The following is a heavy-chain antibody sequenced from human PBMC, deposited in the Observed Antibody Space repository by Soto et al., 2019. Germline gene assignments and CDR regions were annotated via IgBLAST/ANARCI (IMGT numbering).Heavy chain of an antibody. V-gene: IGHV4-39*01. J-gene: IGHJ6*02. CDR3: ARYIYALGNYYYGMDV. CDR1: GGSISSSSYY. CDR2: IYYSGST. Sequence: SETLSLTCTVSGGSISSSSYYWGWIRQPPGKGLEWIGSIYYSGSTYYNPSLKSRVTISVDTSKNQFSLKLSSVTAADTAVYYCARYIYALGNYYYGMDVWGQGTTVTVSS. D-gene: IGHD1-1*01.